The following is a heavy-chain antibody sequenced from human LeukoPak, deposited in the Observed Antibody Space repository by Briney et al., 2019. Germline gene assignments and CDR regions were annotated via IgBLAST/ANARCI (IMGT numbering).Heavy chain of an antibody. CDR1: GFTLSSYG. D-gene: IGHD6-6*01. V-gene: IGHV3-30*03. Sequence: GGSLRLSCAASGFTLSSYGMHWVRQAPGKGLEWVAVISYDGSNKYYADSVKGRFTISRDNSKNTLYLQMNSLRAEDTAVYYCARVQRLAAIDYWGQGTLVTVSS. CDR2: ISYDGSNK. J-gene: IGHJ4*02. CDR3: ARVQRLAAIDY.